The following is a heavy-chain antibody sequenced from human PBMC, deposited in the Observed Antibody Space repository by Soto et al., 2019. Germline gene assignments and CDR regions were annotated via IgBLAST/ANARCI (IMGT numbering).Heavy chain of an antibody. CDR2: LIPLFGTT. V-gene: IGHV1-69*06. J-gene: IGHJ4*02. CDR3: ARGPNWGSRFDS. D-gene: IGHD7-27*01. CDR1: GGTFSGHA. Sequence: VQLVQSGAEVKKPGSSVKVSCEASGGTFSGHAISWVRQATGQGPEWMGGLIPLFGTTQHAQNFQDRLTITADKSTSTAYMELTSMRVEDTAIYYCARGPNWGSRFDSWGQGTLVTVSS.